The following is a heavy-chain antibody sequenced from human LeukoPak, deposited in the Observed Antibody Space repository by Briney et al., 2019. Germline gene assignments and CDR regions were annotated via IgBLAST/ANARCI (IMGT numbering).Heavy chain of an antibody. J-gene: IGHJ4*02. D-gene: IGHD3-22*01. CDR3: IRPEDYYHSGGLEGY. CDR1: GFTFSSYA. CDR2: IRISANNYAT. V-gene: IGHV3-73*01. Sequence: PGGSLRLSCAASGFTFSSYAMSWVRQAPGQGLEWLGRIRISANNYATTYAASVKGRSTISRDDSKNTAYLQMNSLQIEDTAVYYCIRPEDYYHSGGLEGYWGQGTLVTVSS.